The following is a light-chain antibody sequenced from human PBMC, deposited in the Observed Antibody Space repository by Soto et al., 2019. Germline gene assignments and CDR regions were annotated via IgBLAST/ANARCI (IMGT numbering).Light chain of an antibody. J-gene: IGKJ3*01. CDR2: GAS. CDR1: QSISSSY. Sequence: EIVLTQSPGTLSLSPGKRSTLSCRASQSISSSYLAWYQQKPGQAPRLLVYGASSRATGIPDRFSGSGSGTDFTLTISRLEPEDFALYYCQQYGSSRFTFGPGTKVDIK. CDR3: QQYGSSRFT. V-gene: IGKV3-20*01.